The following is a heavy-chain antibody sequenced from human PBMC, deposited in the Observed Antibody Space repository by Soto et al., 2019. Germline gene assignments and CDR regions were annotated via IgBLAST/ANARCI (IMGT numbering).Heavy chain of an antibody. V-gene: IGHV3-23*01. D-gene: IGHD3-10*01. CDR1: GFTFSSYA. CDR2: ISGSGGST. J-gene: IGHJ4*02. Sequence: EVQLLESGGGLVQPGGSLRLFCAASGFTFSSYAMSWVRQAPGKGLEWVSAISGSGGSTYYADSVKGRFTISRDNSKNTLYLQMNSLRAEDTAVYYCAKDSDYYGSGSYLGYWGQGTLVTVSS. CDR3: AKDSDYYGSGSYLGY.